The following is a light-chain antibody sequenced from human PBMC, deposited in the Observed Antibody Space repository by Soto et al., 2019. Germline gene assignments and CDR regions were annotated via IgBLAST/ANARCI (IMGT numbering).Light chain of an antibody. CDR3: SSYTSSGTVV. CDR1: SRDVGGFNY. Sequence: QSALTQPASVSGSPGQSIIISCGGTSRDVGGFNYVCWYQQHPGKVPKLIIHDVTNRSSGVSDRFSGSKSGNTASLSISGLQAEEEADYFCSSYTSSGTVVFGGGTKLTVL. J-gene: IGLJ2*01. CDR2: DVT. V-gene: IGLV2-14*01.